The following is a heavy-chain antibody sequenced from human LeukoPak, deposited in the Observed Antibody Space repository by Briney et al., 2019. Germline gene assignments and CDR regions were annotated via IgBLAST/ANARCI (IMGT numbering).Heavy chain of an antibody. CDR1: GFTFDDYA. Sequence: HPGGSLRLSCGASGFTFDDYAMHSIRHAPGKGLEWVSSISGDGATTYYADSVEDRFSISRSRSGHSLYLHMNGLRSEDSALYFCAKGYRSGWSYRIDYWGQGILVTVSS. V-gene: IGHV3-43*02. CDR3: AKGYRSGWSYRIDY. J-gene: IGHJ4*02. D-gene: IGHD6-19*01. CDR2: ISGDGATT.